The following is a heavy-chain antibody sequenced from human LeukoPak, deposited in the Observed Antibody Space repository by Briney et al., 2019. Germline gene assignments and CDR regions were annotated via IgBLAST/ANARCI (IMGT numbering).Heavy chain of an antibody. CDR1: EFSVGSNY. J-gene: IGHJ4*02. D-gene: IGHD6-13*01. CDR2: LSFDESNK. CDR3: AKGGGTGYSSSWYSN. Sequence: GGSLRLSCAASEFSVGSNYMTWVRQAPGKGLEWVAVLSFDESNKYYADSVKGRFTISRDNSKNTLYLQMNSLRPEDTAVYYCAKGGGTGYSSSWYSNWGQGTLVTVSS. V-gene: IGHV3-30*18.